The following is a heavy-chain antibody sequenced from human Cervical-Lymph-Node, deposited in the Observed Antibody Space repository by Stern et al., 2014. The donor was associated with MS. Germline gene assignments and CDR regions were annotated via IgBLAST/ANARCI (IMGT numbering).Heavy chain of an antibody. CDR2: INSDGSRT. CDR3: ARGAFFGVVIQKWFDP. V-gene: IGHV3-74*02. CDR1: GFTFSSYW. J-gene: IGHJ5*02. Sequence: EVQLVESGGGLVQPGGSLRLSCAASGFTFSSYWMHWVRQAPGKGLVWVSRINSDGSRTNYADSVKGRFTISRDNAKNTLYLQMNSLRAEDTAVYYCARGAFFGVVIQKWFDPWGQGTLVTVSS. D-gene: IGHD3-3*01.